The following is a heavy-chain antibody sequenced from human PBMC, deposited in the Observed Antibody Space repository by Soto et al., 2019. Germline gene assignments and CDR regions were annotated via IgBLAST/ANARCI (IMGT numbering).Heavy chain of an antibody. CDR2: IYYSGST. CDR3: ARNKGGYSYGYNWFDP. D-gene: IGHD5-18*01. CDR1: GGSISNYY. J-gene: IGHJ5*02. V-gene: IGHV4-59*01. Sequence: QVQLQESGPGLVKPSETLSLTCTVSGGSISNYYWSWIRQPPGKGLEWIGYIYYSGSTNHNPSLKSRVTISVDTSKNQFSLKLSSVTAADTAVYYCARNKGGYSYGYNWFDPWGQGTLVTASS.